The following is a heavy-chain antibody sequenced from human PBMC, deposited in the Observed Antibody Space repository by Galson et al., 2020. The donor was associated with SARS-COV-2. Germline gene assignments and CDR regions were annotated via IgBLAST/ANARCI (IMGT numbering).Heavy chain of an antibody. D-gene: IGHD1-26*01. CDR3: ARESRWELYFDY. CDR2: IYISERT. V-gene: IGHV4-61*02. Sequence: SETLSLTCTVSGGSISSRSYYWSWIRQSAGKGLEWIGRIYISERTNYNPSLKSRVTISADTSKNQFSLRLASVTAADTAVYYCARESRWELYFDYWGQGSLVTVSS. J-gene: IGHJ4*02. CDR1: GGSISSRSYY.